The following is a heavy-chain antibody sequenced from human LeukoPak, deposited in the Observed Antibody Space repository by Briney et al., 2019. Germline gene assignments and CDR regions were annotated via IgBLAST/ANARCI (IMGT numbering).Heavy chain of an antibody. CDR3: ARSGYYDILTGYRNHDAFDI. Sequence: GESLKISCKGSGYSFTSYWIGWVRQMPGKGLEWMGRIDPSDSYTNYSPSFQGHVTISADKSISTAYLQWSSLKASDTAMYYCARSGYYDILTGYRNHDAFDIWGQGTMVTVSS. D-gene: IGHD3-9*01. CDR2: IDPSDSYT. J-gene: IGHJ3*02. CDR1: GYSFTSYW. V-gene: IGHV5-10-1*01.